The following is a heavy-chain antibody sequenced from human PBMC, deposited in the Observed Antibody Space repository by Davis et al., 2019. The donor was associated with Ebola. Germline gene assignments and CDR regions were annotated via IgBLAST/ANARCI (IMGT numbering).Heavy chain of an antibody. J-gene: IGHJ6*04. D-gene: IGHD3-3*01. CDR3: ARSGLSFGVVKYHYGMDV. V-gene: IGHV3-23*01. CDR1: GFTFSSYA. Sequence: PGGSLRLSCAASGFTFSSYAMSWVRQAPGKGLEWVSAISGSGGSTYYADSVKGRFTISRDNSKTTLYLQMNSLRAEDTAVYYCARSGLSFGVVKYHYGMDVWGKGTTVTVSS. CDR2: ISGSGGST.